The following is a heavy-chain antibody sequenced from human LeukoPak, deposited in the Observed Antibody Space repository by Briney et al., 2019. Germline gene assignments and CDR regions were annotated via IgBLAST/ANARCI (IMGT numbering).Heavy chain of an antibody. J-gene: IGHJ4*02. CDR1: GFTFSNYW. D-gene: IGHD3-3*01. CDR3: ARGAITIIGVVAEGFDH. Sequence: GGSLRLSCAASGFTFSNYWMTWVRQASGKGLEWVAHMKQDGSEIYYMDSVKGRFTISKDNAKSSLHLQMNSLRPEDTAVYYCARGAITIIGVVAEGFDHWGQGSLVTVSS. V-gene: IGHV3-7*01. CDR2: MKQDGSEI.